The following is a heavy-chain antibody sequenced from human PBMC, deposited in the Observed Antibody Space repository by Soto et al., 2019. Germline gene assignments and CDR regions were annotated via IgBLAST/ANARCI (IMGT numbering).Heavy chain of an antibody. D-gene: IGHD2-2*01. Sequence: QVQLVESGGGVVQAGRSLRLSCAASGFTFRNHGMHWVRLAPGKGLEWVAVIWYDGSEKYYADSVKGRFTISRDNSKNTLYLQMNSLRGEDTAVYYCARDLWWPAARFDPWGQGTLVTVSS. V-gene: IGHV3-33*01. CDR2: IWYDGSEK. CDR1: GFTFRNHG. J-gene: IGHJ5*02. CDR3: ARDLWWPAARFDP.